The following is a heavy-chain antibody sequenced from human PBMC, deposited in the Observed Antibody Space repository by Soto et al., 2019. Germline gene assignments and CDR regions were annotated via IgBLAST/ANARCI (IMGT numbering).Heavy chain of an antibody. CDR2: IIPIFGTA. V-gene: IGHV1-69*13. J-gene: IGHJ6*02. D-gene: IGHD3-10*01. CDR3: AGSGSYYSPGDSYSIMDV. CDR1: GCTFSSYA. Sequence: SVKVSCKASGCTFSSYAISWVRQARGQGLEWMGGIIPIFGTANYAQKFQGRVTITADESTSTAYMELSSLRSEDTAVYYCAGSGSYYSPGDSYSIMDVWGQGTRVTVSS.